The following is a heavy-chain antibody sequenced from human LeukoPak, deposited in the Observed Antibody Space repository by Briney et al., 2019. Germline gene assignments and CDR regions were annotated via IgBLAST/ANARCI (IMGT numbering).Heavy chain of an antibody. V-gene: IGHV3-7*01. CDR2: IKQDGSEK. D-gene: IGHD6-13*01. CDR3: ASGSYSSSWYGSYYFDY. Sequence: GGSLRLSCAASGFTFSSYWMSWVRQAPGKEREWVANIKQDGSEKYYVDSVKGRFTISRDNAKNSLYLQMNSLRAEDTAVYYCASGSYSSSWYGSYYFDYWGQGALVTVSS. J-gene: IGHJ4*02. CDR1: GFTFSSYW.